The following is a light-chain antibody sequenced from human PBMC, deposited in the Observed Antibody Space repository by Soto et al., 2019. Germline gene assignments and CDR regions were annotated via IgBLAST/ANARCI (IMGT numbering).Light chain of an antibody. V-gene: IGKV3-11*01. CDR3: QGKRT. CDR1: QSVSSY. CDR2: DAS. Sequence: EIVLTQSPATLSLSPGERATLSCRASQSVSSYLAWYQQKPGQAPRLLIYDASNRATGIPARFSGSGSGTDFTRTISSLQAEEFAVCYCQGKRTFGQGTKVEIK. J-gene: IGKJ1*01.